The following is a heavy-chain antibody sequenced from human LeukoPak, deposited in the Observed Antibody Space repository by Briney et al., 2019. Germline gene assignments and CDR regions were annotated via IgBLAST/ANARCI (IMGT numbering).Heavy chain of an antibody. J-gene: IGHJ5*02. V-gene: IGHV4-34*01. CDR1: GGSFSGYY. CDR2: INHSGST. Sequence: PSETRSLTCGVYGGSFSGYYWSWIRQPPGKGLEWIGEINHSGSTNYNPSLKSRVTISVDTSKNQFSLKLSSVTAADTAVYYCARAFCSGGSCLEGDWFDPWGQGTLLTVSS. CDR3: ARAFCSGGSCLEGDWFDP. D-gene: IGHD2-15*01.